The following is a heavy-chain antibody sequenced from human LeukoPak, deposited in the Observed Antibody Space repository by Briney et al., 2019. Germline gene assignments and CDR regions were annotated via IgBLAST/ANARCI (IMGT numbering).Heavy chain of an antibody. CDR3: ARDRPDGDYAGY. V-gene: IGHV3-30-3*01. J-gene: IGHJ4*02. D-gene: IGHD4-17*01. CDR2: ISYDGSNK. CDR1: GFTFSSYA. Sequence: QPGGSLRLSCAAPGFTFSSYAMHWVRQAPGKGLEWVAVISYDGSNKYYADSVKGRFTISRDNSKNTLYLQMNSLRAEDTAVYYCARDRPDGDYAGYWGQGTLVTVSS.